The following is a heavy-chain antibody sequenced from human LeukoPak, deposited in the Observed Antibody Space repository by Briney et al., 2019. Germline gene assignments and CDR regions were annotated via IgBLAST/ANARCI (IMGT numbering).Heavy chain of an antibody. CDR3: ARHGDYCFDL. CDR2: MRNDGLTQ. Sequence: PGGSLELSCAASGFTFSSRWMGWVRQAPGKGLEWVANMRNDGLTQYYLDSVKGRFTISRDNAKDSLSLQMNSLRAEDTAVYFCARHGDYCFDLWGQGTLVTVSS. D-gene: IGHD4-17*01. V-gene: IGHV3-7*01. CDR1: GFTFSSRW. J-gene: IGHJ4*02.